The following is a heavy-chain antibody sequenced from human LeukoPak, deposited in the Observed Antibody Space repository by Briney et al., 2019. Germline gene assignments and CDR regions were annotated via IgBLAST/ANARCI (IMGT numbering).Heavy chain of an antibody. Sequence: SETLSLTCAVSGYSISSGYYWGWIRQPPGKGLEWIGSIYHSGNTYYNPSLKSRVTTSVDTSKNEFSLKVSSVTAADTAVYYCARDRASGRAFDTWGQGTMVTVSS. CDR2: IYHSGNT. CDR1: GYSISSGYY. CDR3: ARDRASGRAFDT. V-gene: IGHV4-38-2*02. D-gene: IGHD1-14*01. J-gene: IGHJ3*02.